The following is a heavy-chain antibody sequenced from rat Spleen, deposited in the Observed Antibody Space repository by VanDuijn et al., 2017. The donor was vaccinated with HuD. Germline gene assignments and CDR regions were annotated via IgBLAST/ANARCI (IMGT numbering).Heavy chain of an antibody. CDR1: GFTFVDYD. D-gene: IGHD5-1*01. CDR2: INTGGDFT. Sequence: EVQLVESGGGLVQPGGSLKLSCAASGFTFVDYDMAWVRQTPTKGLEWIASINTGGDFTYYRESVKGRFTVSRDDAKNTQYLQMDSLRSEDTSTYYCTRHGGVRNWFAYWGQGTLVTVSS. CDR3: TRHGGVRNWFAY. V-gene: IGHV5S13*01. J-gene: IGHJ3*01.